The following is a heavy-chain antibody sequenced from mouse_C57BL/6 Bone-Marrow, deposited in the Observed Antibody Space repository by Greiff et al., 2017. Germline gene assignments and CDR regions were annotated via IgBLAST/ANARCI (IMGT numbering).Heavy chain of an antibody. Sequence: VQLQQPGAELVRPGASVRLSCTASGFNIKDDYMHWVKQRPEQGLEWIGWIDPEDGNTECASKFQGKATITADTSSNTAYLQLSSLTSEDTAVYYCSTLRNWGQGTTLTVSS. J-gene: IGHJ2*01. CDR1: GFNIKDDY. CDR2: IDPEDGNT. V-gene: IGHV14-4*01. CDR3: STLRN.